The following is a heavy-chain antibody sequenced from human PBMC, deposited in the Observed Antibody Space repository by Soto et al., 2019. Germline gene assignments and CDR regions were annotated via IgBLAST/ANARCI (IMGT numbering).Heavy chain of an antibody. CDR3: ATLTRDWGVAFHH. D-gene: IGHD3-16*01. CDR1: GGPFGSSA. V-gene: IGHV1-69*01. CDR2: IIPVFDKA. Sequence: QVQLVQSGADVKKPGSSVKVSCKTSGGPFGSSAISWVRQAPAQGLEWMGEIIPVFDKANYAQNFQGRLTSTADDPTGPVFVQLSTLRSEETAVYFCATLTRDWGVAFHHWGLGTFVTVSS. J-gene: IGHJ3*01.